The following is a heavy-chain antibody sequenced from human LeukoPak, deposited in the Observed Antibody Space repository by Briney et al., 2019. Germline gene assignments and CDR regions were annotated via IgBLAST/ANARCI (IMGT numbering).Heavy chain of an antibody. V-gene: IGHV3-11*01. CDR1: GFTFSDYF. Sequence: GGSLRLSCAASGFTFSDYFMSWIRQAPGKGLEWLSYISSSGSSIHYADSVKGRFTISRDNAKNSRYLRMDSLRAEDTAVYYCARACSVGATTYGFFDYWGRGNLVTVSS. CDR2: ISSSGSSI. CDR3: ARACSVGATTYGFFDY. J-gene: IGHJ4*02. D-gene: IGHD1-26*01.